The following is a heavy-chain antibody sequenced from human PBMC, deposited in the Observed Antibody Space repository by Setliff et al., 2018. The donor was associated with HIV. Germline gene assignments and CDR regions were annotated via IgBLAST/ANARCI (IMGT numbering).Heavy chain of an antibody. CDR3: ARDRGSGWYGYFQQ. Sequence: SETLSLTCIVSGGSIDNYYWNWVRQPPGKGPEWIGNMCHNEYGVTTNQNPSLKSRIVMYLDRTKNEFSLSLFSATTADTAVYYCARDRGSGWYGYFQQWGQGPRSPSPQ. D-gene: IGHD6-19*01. V-gene: IGHV4-59*01. CDR1: GGSIDNYY. J-gene: IGHJ1*01. CDR2: MCHNEYGVTT.